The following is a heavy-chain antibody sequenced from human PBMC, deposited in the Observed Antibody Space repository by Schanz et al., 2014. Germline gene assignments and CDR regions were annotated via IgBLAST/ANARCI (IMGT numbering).Heavy chain of an antibody. CDR1: GFTLSSYG. D-gene: IGHD6-19*01. CDR3: ASPPISVAGRLADY. Sequence: QVQLVESGGGVVQPGRSLRLSCSASGFTLSSYGMHWVRQAPGKGLEWVSLIDYAGSTNYADSVKGRMTVSRDTSKNALFLQMNNLRAEDTAVYYCASPPISVAGRLADYWGQGILVAVSS. CDR2: IDYAGST. V-gene: IGHV3-NL1*01. J-gene: IGHJ4*02.